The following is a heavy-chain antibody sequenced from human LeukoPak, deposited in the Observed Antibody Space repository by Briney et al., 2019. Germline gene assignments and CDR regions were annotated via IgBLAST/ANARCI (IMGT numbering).Heavy chain of an antibody. D-gene: IGHD3-9*01. Sequence: SETLSLTCTVSGGSISSYYWSWIRQPPGKGLEWIGYIYYSGSTNYNPSLKSRVTISVDTSKNQFSQKLSSVTAADTAVYYCARIRYFSFDPWGQGTLVTVSS. J-gene: IGHJ5*02. CDR3: ARIRYFSFDP. V-gene: IGHV4-59*01. CDR1: GGSISSYY. CDR2: IYYSGST.